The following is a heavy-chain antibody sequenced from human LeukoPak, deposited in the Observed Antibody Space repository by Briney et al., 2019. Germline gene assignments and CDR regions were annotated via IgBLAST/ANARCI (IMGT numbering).Heavy chain of an antibody. CDR1: GGSVSSSRYY. CDR2: IYYTGST. V-gene: IGHV4-39*01. CDR3: ARQKSFDYLSPIDS. Sequence: KPSETLSRTCPVSGGSVSSSRYYWGWIRQPPGKGREWIGSIYYTGSTYYKPSLKSRVTISVDASKNQISLKLSSVTAADTAVYFCARQKSFDYLSPIDSWGQGTLVTVSS. D-gene: IGHD3-9*01. J-gene: IGHJ4*02.